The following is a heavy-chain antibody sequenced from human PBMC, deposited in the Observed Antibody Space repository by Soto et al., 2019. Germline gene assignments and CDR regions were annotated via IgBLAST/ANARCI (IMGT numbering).Heavy chain of an antibody. J-gene: IGHJ4*02. Sequence: QVQLVQSGAEVKKPGASVKVSCKASGYTFTSYDISWLRQAPGQGLEWMGWISAYNGNTKYVQKFQGIVTMNTDTSTSTAYMELRRLSSDGRAVYYCARDAAAGLNDYWGQGTLVTVSS. V-gene: IGHV1-18*01. CDR2: ISAYNGNT. CDR3: ARDAAAGLNDY. D-gene: IGHD6-13*01. CDR1: GYTFTSYD.